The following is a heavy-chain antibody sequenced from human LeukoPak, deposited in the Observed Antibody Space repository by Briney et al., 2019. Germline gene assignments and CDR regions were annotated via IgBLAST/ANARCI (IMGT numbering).Heavy chain of an antibody. V-gene: IGHV1-69*13. CDR2: IIPIFGTA. CDR1: GGTFSSYA. D-gene: IGHD2-2*01. J-gene: IGHJ5*02. CDR3: ARVVSPVPVAPSWPVEPNWFDP. Sequence: SVKVSCKASGGTFSSYAISWVRQAPGQGLEWMGGIIPIFGTANYAQKFQGRVTITADESTSTAYMELSSLRSEDTAVYYCARVVSPVPVAPSWPVEPNWFDPWGQGTLVTVSS.